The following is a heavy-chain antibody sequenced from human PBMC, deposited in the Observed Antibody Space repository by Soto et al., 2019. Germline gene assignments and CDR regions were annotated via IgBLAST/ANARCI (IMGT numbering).Heavy chain of an antibody. D-gene: IGHD5-18*01. J-gene: IGHJ4*02. Sequence: GGSLRLSCAASGCTFSSYTMHWVRQAPGTGLEWVAVISYDGSNKYYVDSVKGRFTISRDNSKNKLYLQMNSLRAEDTAVYYCARDTPRDGYNYYFDDWGQGTLVTVSS. V-gene: IGHV3-30*04. CDR1: GCTFSSYT. CDR3: ARDTPRDGYNYYFDD. CDR2: ISYDGSNK.